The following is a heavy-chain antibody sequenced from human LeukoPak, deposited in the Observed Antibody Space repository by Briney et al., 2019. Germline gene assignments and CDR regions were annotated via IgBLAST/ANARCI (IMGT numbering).Heavy chain of an antibody. D-gene: IGHD3-22*01. CDR1: GFTFSSYW. V-gene: IGHV3-74*01. Sequence: GGSLRLSCAASGFTFSSYWMHWVRQAPGKGLVWVSRINSDGTSTSYADSVKGRFTISRDNAKNTLYLQMNSLRAEDTAVYYCARTFKDSSDYYDVDSFHIWGQGTMVTVSS. CDR3: ARTFKDSSDYYDVDSFHI. CDR2: INSDGTST. J-gene: IGHJ3*02.